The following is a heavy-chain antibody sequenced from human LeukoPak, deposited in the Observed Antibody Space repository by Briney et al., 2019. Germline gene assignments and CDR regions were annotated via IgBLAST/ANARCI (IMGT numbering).Heavy chain of an antibody. J-gene: IGHJ1*01. CDR2: INPNSGGT. V-gene: IGHV1-2*06. D-gene: IGHD6-13*01. Sequence: ASVKVSCKAPGYTFTGYYMHWVRQAPGQGLEWMGRINPNSGGTNYAQKFQGRVTMTRDTSISTAYMELSRLRSDDTAVYYCARVAGSWYSEYFQHWGQGTLVTVSS. CDR3: ARVAGSWYSEYFQH. CDR1: GYTFTGYY.